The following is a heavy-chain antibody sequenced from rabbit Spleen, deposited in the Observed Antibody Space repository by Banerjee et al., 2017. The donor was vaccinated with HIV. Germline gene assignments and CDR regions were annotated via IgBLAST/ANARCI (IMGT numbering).Heavy chain of an antibody. CDR2: IYTGSGGS. V-gene: IGHV1S45*01. D-gene: IGHD4-1*01. Sequence: QEQLEESGGGLVQPGASLTLTCIASGFAFSSSEMSWVRQEAGKGLEWIGCIYTGSGGSYYGSWAKVRFSISKTSSTVDLKMTSLAAADTASYFCARQAGDAWYAGGLWGPGTLVTVS. CDR1: GFAFSSSE. CDR3: ARQAGDAWYAGGL. J-gene: IGHJ4*01.